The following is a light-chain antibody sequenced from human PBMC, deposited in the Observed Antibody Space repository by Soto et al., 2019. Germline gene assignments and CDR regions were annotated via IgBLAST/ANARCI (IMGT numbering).Light chain of an antibody. CDR1: SSNIGSNT. Sequence: QSVLTQPPSASGTPGQRVTISCSGSSSNIGSNTVNWYQQLPGTAPKLLIYSNNQRPSGVPDRFSGSKSVTSASLAISGLQSEDEADYYCAAWDDSLNGLVLFGGGTKLTVL. V-gene: IGLV1-44*01. CDR2: SNN. CDR3: AAWDDSLNGLVL. J-gene: IGLJ2*01.